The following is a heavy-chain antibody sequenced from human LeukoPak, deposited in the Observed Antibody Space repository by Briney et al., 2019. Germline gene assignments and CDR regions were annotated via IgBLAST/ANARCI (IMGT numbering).Heavy chain of an antibody. CDR1: GFTFSSYW. J-gene: IGHJ6*02. CDR2: IKQDGSEK. V-gene: IGHV3-7*01. D-gene: IGHD3-16*01. CDR3: ASGAGMDV. Sequence: GGSLRLSCAASGFTFSSYWMSWVRQAPGKGLEWVANIKQDGSEKYYVDSVKGRFSISRDNARNSLYLQMNSLRAEDTALYYCASGAGMDVWGQGTTVTVSS.